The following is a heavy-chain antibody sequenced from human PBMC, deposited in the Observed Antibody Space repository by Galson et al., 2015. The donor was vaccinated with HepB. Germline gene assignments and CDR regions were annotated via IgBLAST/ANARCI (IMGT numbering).Heavy chain of an antibody. CDR3: AREAPAATYFDY. Sequence: SLRLSCAVSGLTFRFSSYSMSWVRQAPGKGLEWVAVIYSDGTRYYADSVKGRFTISSDNSRNTLYLQMNTLRAEDTAVYYCAREAPAATYFDYWGQGTLVTVSS. D-gene: IGHD2-15*01. V-gene: IGHV3-53*01. CDR2: IYSDGTR. CDR1: GLTFRFSSYS. J-gene: IGHJ4*02.